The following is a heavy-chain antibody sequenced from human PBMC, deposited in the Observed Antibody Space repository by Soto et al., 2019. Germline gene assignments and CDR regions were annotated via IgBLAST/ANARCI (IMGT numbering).Heavy chain of an antibody. Sequence: SETLSLTCAVYGGSFSGYYWSWIRQPPGKGLEWIGEINHSGSTNYNPSLKSRVTISVDTSKNQFSLKLSSVTAADTAVYYCARGYPTVARYYDFWSGSQGRNWFDPWGQ. D-gene: IGHD3-3*01. CDR3: ARGYPTVARYYDFWSGSQGRNWFDP. CDR1: GGSFSGYY. CDR2: INHSGST. V-gene: IGHV4-34*01. J-gene: IGHJ5*02.